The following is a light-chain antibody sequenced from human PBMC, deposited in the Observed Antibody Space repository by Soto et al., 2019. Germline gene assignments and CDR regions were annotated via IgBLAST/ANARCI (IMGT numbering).Light chain of an antibody. Sequence: EIVMTQSPATLSVSPGERATLSCRASQSVGSNLAWYQQKPGQAPRLLMYGASTRATGVPARFSGSGSGAEFTLTISSLQSEDFAVYYCQKYNNRPNWTFGQGTKVEIE. CDR3: QKYNNRPNWT. V-gene: IGKV3-15*01. CDR1: QSVGSN. CDR2: GAS. J-gene: IGKJ1*01.